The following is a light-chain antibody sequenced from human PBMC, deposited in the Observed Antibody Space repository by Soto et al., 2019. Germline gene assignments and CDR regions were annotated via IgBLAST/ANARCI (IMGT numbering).Light chain of an antibody. CDR1: QSVSSDY. Sequence: TQSPSSLSASLGDRVTITCRASQSVSSDYLAWYQQKPGQSPRLLMSSASSRATGIPDRFSGSGSGTDFTLTISRLEPEDFAVYYCQQFVNSPITFGGGTKVDIK. J-gene: IGKJ4*01. V-gene: IGKV3-20*01. CDR3: QQFVNSPIT. CDR2: SAS.